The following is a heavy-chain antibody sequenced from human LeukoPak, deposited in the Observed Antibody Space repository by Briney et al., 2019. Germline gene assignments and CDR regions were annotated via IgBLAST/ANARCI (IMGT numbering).Heavy chain of an antibody. D-gene: IGHD1-26*01. CDR3: AGSGSVFWFDP. CDR1: GFTFSSYG. Sequence: YPGGSLRLPCAASGFTFSSYGMHWVRQAPGKGLEWVAVIWYDGSNKYYADSVKGRFTISRDNSKNTLYLQMNSLRAEDTAVYYCAGSGSVFWFDPWGQGTLVTVSS. V-gene: IGHV3-33*01. CDR2: IWYDGSNK. J-gene: IGHJ5*02.